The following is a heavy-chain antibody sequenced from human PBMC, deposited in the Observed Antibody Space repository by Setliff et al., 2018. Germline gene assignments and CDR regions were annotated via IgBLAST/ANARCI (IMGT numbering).Heavy chain of an antibody. D-gene: IGHD3-22*01. Sequence: SETLSLTCAVYGGPFSSYYWSWIRQPPGKGLEWIGEINHSGSTNYNPSLKSRVTISVDTSKNQFSLKLSSVTAADTAVYYCARGGPQTYYYDSSGYYLGLAASDIWGQGTMVTVSS. J-gene: IGHJ3*02. V-gene: IGHV4-34*01. CDR1: GGPFSSYY. CDR2: INHSGST. CDR3: ARGGPQTYYYDSSGYYLGLAASDI.